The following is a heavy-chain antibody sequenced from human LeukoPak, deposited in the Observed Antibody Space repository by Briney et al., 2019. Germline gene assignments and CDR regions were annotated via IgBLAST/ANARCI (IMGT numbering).Heavy chain of an antibody. CDR2: IYNSGST. V-gene: IGHV4-61*02. CDR1: GGSISSGSYY. Sequence: SETLSLTCTVSGGSISSGSYYWSWIRQPAGKGLEWIGRIYNSGSTNYNPSVRSRVTISADTSKKQFSLRLRSVTAADTAVYYCARMGQGSGWYRAFDYWGQGTLVTVSS. CDR3: ARMGQGSGWYRAFDY. J-gene: IGHJ4*02. D-gene: IGHD6-19*01.